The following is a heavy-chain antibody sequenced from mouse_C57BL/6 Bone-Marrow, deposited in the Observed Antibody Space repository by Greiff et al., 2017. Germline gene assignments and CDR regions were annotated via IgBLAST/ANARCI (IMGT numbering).Heavy chain of an antibody. V-gene: IGHV3-3*01. CDR1: GFSINSDCY. Sequence: EVKLEESGPSLVRPSQTLSLTCTVTGFSINSDCYWIWIRQFPGNKLEYIGYTFYSGITYYNPSLESRTYITRDTSKNQFSLKLSSVTTEDTATYYCARDRASITTAYAMDYWGQGTSVTVSS. D-gene: IGHD1-1*01. J-gene: IGHJ4*01. CDR3: ARDRASITTAYAMDY. CDR2: TFYSGIT.